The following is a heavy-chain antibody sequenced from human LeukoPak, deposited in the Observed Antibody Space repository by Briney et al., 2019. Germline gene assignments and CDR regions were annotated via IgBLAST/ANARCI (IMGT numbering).Heavy chain of an antibody. V-gene: IGHV3-21*01. J-gene: IGHJ4*02. CDR3: ARVRGFDSRDLDY. D-gene: IGHD5-12*01. CDR1: GFTFSSYS. Sequence: PGGSLRLSCAASGFTFSSYSMNWVRQAPGKGLEWVSSISSSSSYIYYADSVKGRFTISRDNAKNSLYLQMNSLRAEDTAVYYCARVRGFDSRDLDYWGQGTLVTVSS. CDR2: ISSSSSYI.